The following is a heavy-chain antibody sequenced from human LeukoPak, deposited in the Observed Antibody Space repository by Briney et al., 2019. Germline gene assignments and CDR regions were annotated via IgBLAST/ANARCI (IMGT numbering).Heavy chain of an antibody. V-gene: IGHV3-30*03. J-gene: IGHJ4*02. CDR1: GFTFSSYG. CDR3: ARSMYYFGY. D-gene: IGHD2-21*01. Sequence: PGGSLRLSCAASGFTFSSYGMHWVRQAPGKGLEWVAVISYDGSNKYYADSVKGRFTISRDNSKNTLYLQMNSLRAEDTAVYYCARSMYYFGYWGQGTLVTVSS. CDR2: ISYDGSNK.